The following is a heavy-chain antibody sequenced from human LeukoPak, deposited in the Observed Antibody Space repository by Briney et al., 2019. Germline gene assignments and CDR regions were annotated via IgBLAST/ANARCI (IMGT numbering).Heavy chain of an antibody. CDR2: FDPEDGET. V-gene: IGHV1-24*01. CDR3: ATLLQITIFGVATSFDY. CDR1: GGTFSSYA. Sequence: ASVKVSCKASGGTFSSYAISWVRQAPGQGLEWMGGFDPEDGETIYAQKFQGRVTMTEDTSTDTAYMELSSLRSEDTAVYYCATLLQITIFGVATSFDYWGQGTLVTVSS. J-gene: IGHJ4*02. D-gene: IGHD3-3*01.